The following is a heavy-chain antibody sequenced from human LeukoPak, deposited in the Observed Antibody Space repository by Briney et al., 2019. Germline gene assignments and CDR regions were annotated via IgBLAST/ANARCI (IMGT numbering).Heavy chain of an antibody. CDR3: ARDRSGLIRGVTHSQLDY. J-gene: IGHJ4*02. D-gene: IGHD3-10*01. CDR1: GFTFNTFN. V-gene: IGHV3-23*01. Sequence: GGSLRLSCAASGFTFNTFNMNWVRQAPGKGLEWVSAISGSGGSTYYADCVTGRFTISRDNSKNTLYLQMNSLRAEDTAVYYCARDRSGLIRGVTHSQLDYWGQGTLVTVSS. CDR2: ISGSGGST.